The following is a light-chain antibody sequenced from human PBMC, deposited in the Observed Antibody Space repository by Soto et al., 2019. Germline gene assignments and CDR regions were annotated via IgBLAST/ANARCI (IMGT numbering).Light chain of an antibody. CDR2: DAS. V-gene: IGKV1-39*01. CDR3: QQSYSTPRT. J-gene: IGKJ1*01. CDR1: QRISTY. Sequence: DIQMTQSPSSLSASVGDRVTITCRASQRISTYLNWYQQKPGKAPKFLIYDASNLQSGVPSRFSGGGSGTDFTLTISSLQPEDFATYYCQQSYSTPRTFGQ.